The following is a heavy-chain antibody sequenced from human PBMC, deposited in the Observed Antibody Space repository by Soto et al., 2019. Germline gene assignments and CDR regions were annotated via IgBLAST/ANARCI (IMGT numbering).Heavy chain of an antibody. J-gene: IGHJ4*02. D-gene: IGHD2-2*01. Sequence: QVQLVESGGGVVQPGRSLRLSCAASGFTFSSYGMHWVRQAPGKGLEWVAVISYDGSNKYYVDSVKGRFTISIDNSKNTCYLQMNSLRAEDSAVYSCAKTSRQDQLLPLSPDYLGQGTLVIVSS. CDR1: GFTFSSYG. CDR2: ISYDGSNK. CDR3: AKTSRQDQLLPLSPDY. V-gene: IGHV3-30*18.